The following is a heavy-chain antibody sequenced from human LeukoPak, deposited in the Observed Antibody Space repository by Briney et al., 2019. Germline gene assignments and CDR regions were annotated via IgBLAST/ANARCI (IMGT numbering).Heavy chain of an antibody. D-gene: IGHD5-18*01. CDR2: IRYDGSNK. Sequence: PGGSLRLSCAASGFTFSSYGMHWVRQAPGKGLEWVAFIRYDGSNKYYADSVKGRFTISRDNSKNTLYLQMNSLRAEDTAVYYCAKGARGYSYGRPDYWGQGTLVTVSS. CDR3: AKGARGYSYGRPDY. J-gene: IGHJ4*02. V-gene: IGHV3-30*02. CDR1: GFTFSSYG.